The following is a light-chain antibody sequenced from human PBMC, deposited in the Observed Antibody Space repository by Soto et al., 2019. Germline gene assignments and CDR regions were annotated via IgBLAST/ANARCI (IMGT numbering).Light chain of an antibody. CDR2: WAS. CDR1: QSLLYSSDKKNY. CDR3: QQYYITPRT. J-gene: IGKJ1*01. V-gene: IGKV4-1*01. Sequence: DIVMAQSPDSLAVSLGERATINCKSSQSLLYSSDKKNYLAWYQHKPGQPPKLLFYWASTREFGVPDRFSGSGSGTDFTLTISSLQAEDVAVYYCQQYYITPRTFGQGTKVEIK.